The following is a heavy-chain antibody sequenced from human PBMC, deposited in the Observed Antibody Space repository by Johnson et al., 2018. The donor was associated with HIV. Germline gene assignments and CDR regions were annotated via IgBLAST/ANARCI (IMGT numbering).Heavy chain of an antibody. J-gene: IGHJ3*02. Sequence: QVQLVESGGGLVKPGGSLRLSCAASGFTFSDYYMSWIRQAPGKGLEWISYISSSDSTIYSADSVQGRFTISRDNAKNSLYLQVHSLRVEDTAVYYCARDVLGDGTYPPDAFDIWGQGTMVTVSS. D-gene: IGHD2-8*02. V-gene: IGHV3-11*01. CDR3: ARDVLGDGTYPPDAFDI. CDR2: ISSSDSTI. CDR1: GFTFSDYY.